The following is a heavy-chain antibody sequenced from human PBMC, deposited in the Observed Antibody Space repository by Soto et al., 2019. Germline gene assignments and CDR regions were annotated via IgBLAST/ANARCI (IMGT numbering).Heavy chain of an antibody. CDR3: ASGYYYYMDV. CDR2: IYRGGTT. V-gene: IGHV3-53*04. J-gene: IGHJ6*03. Sequence: EVQLVESGGGLVQPGGSLRLSCAASGFSVSDNYMTWVLHAPGKGLEWVSVIYRGGTTDYADSVKGRLTIVRHKSENTLSMQMNGLRTEDKDVYYCASGYYYYMDVWGKGTTVTVSS. CDR1: GFSVSDNY. D-gene: IGHD3-10*01.